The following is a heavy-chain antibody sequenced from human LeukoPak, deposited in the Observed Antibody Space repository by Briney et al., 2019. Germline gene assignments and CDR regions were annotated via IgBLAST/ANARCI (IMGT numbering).Heavy chain of an antibody. Sequence: GASVKVSCKASGYTFTGYYMHWVRQAPGQGLEWMGWINPNSGGTNYAQKFQGRVTMTRDTSISTAYMELSRLRSDDTAVYYCARGPVDYYGSGSYFDYWGQGTLVTVSS. J-gene: IGHJ4*02. CDR2: INPNSGGT. CDR1: GYTFTGYY. CDR3: ARGPVDYYGSGSYFDY. V-gene: IGHV1-2*02. D-gene: IGHD3-10*01.